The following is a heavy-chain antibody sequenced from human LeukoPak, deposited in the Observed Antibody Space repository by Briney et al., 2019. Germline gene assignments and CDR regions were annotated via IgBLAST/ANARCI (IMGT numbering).Heavy chain of an antibody. J-gene: IGHJ5*02. V-gene: IGHV4-4*07. CDR2: IYTSGST. CDR3: ARGDWFDP. Sequence: PSETLSLTCTVSGGSIGDYYWSWLRQRAGPGLEWIVRIYTSGSTKYNPSLKRRVTMSVNTSKNQFSLKLNSVTAADAAVYYCARGDWFDPWGQETLVTVSS. CDR1: GGSIGDYY.